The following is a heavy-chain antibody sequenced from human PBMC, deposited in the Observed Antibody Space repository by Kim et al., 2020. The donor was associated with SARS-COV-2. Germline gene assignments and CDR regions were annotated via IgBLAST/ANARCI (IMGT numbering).Heavy chain of an antibody. V-gene: IGHV7-4-1*02. CDR1: GYTFTRYA. CDR2: INTNTGNP. J-gene: IGHJ6*02. D-gene: IGHD3-22*01. Sequence: ASVKVSCKASGYTFTRYAMNWVRQAPGQGLEWMGWINTNTGNPTYAQGFTGRFVFSFDTSVTTAYLQISSLKAEDTAVYYCARVFQLYYYHSSGYSDYYVMDVWGQGTAVTVSS. CDR3: ARVFQLYYYHSSGYSDYYVMDV.